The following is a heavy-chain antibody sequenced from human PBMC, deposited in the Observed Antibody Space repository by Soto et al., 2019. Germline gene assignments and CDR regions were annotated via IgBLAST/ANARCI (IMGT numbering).Heavy chain of an antibody. V-gene: IGHV1-69*13. CDR1: GGTFSSYA. D-gene: IGHD3-10*01. J-gene: IGHJ5*02. CDR2: IIPLCGTA. Sequence: GASVKVSCKASGGTFSSYAISWVRQAPGXXLEWMGGIIPLCGTANYAQKFQGRVTITADESTSTAYMELSSLRSEDTAVYYCARSPTMVRGVIQSWFDPWGQGTLVTVSS. CDR3: ARSPTMVRGVIQSWFDP.